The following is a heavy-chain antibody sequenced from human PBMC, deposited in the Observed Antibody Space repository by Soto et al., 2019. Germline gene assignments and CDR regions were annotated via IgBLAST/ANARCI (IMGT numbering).Heavy chain of an antibody. Sequence: SETRSLTCPVSGASISSYYWSWLRQPTGKGLEWIGYIYYSGSTDYNPSLKSRVTISVDTSKNQFSLKLSSVTAADTAVYYCARQGYDILTGYYNPHYYYGMDVWGQGTTVTVSS. D-gene: IGHD3-9*01. CDR3: ARQGYDILTGYYNPHYYYGMDV. V-gene: IGHV4-59*08. CDR2: IYYSGST. J-gene: IGHJ6*02. CDR1: GASISSYY.